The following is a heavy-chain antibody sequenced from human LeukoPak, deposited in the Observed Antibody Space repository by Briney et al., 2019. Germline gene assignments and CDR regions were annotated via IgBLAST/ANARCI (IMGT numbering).Heavy chain of an antibody. CDR1: GFTFSSYE. J-gene: IGHJ4*02. Sequence: GGSLRRSCAASGFTFSSYEMNWVRQAPGKGLEWVSYISSSGSTIYYAHPVKGRFTISRDNAKNSLYLQMNSLRAEDTAVYYCAGDGEWELPGIDYWGQGTLVTVSS. V-gene: IGHV3-48*03. CDR2: ISSSGSTI. D-gene: IGHD1-26*01. CDR3: AGDGEWELPGIDY.